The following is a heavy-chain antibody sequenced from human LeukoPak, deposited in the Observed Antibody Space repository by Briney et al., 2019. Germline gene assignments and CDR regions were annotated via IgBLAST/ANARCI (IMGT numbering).Heavy chain of an antibody. J-gene: IGHJ4*02. CDR1: GFTFSSYG. Sequence: GGSLRLSCAASGFTFSSYGMHWVRQAPGKGLEWVAFIRYDGSNKYYADSVKGRFTISRDNSKNTLYLQMNSLRAEDTAVYYCAKDPDRPPTYYYDSSGYWGQGTLVTVSS. CDR3: AKDPDRPPTYYYDSSGY. CDR2: IRYDGSNK. D-gene: IGHD3-22*01. V-gene: IGHV3-30*02.